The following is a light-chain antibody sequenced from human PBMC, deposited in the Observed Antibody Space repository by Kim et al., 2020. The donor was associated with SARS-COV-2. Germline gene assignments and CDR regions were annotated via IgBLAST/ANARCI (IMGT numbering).Light chain of an antibody. CDR1: NIGSKS. Sequence: APGKTTRITGGGNNIGSKSVHGNEQKQGQAPVLVIYYDSDRPSGIPERFSGSNSGNTATLTISRVEAGDEDDYYCQVWDSSSDHWVFGGGTQLTVL. V-gene: IGLV3-21*04. J-gene: IGLJ3*02. CDR3: QVWDSSSDHWV. CDR2: YDS.